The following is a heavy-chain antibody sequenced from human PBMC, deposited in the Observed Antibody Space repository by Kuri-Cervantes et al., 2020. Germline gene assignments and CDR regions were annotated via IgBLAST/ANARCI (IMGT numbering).Heavy chain of an antibody. CDR2: IYYSGST. D-gene: IGHD3-9*01. J-gene: IGHJ5*02. CDR1: GGSISSYY. CDR3: ARAGYLLTGGNWFDP. Sequence: GSLRLSCTVSGGSISSYYWSWIRQPPGKGLEWIGYIYYSGSTNYNPSLKSRVTISVDTSKNQFSLKLSSVTAADTAVYYCARAGYLLTGGNWFDPWGQGTLVTVSS. V-gene: IGHV4-59*12.